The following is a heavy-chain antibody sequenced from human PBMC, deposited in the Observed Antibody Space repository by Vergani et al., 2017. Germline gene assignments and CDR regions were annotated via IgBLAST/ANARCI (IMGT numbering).Heavy chain of an antibody. D-gene: IGHD2/OR15-2a*01. V-gene: IGHV3-23*04. CDR3: AREERSNTSPFVGD. Sequence: VQLVETGGGVVQPGGSLRLSCVASGFTFSNSAMSWVRQTSGKGLEWVSAISGHGDRTYYADSVKGRFTISRDNSKNTVYLQMNSLKAEDMATYYCAREERSNTSPFVGDWGQGTLVTV. J-gene: IGHJ4*02. CDR2: ISGHGDRT. CDR1: GFTFSNSA.